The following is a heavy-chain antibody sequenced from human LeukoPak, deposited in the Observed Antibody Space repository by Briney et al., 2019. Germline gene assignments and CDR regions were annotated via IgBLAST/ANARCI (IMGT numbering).Heavy chain of an antibody. CDR2: IKQDGSEK. V-gene: IGHV3-7*01. D-gene: IGHD1-26*01. J-gene: IGHJ3*02. Sequence: GGSLRLSCAASGFTFSSYWMSWVRQAPGKGLEWVANIKQDGSEKHYVDSVKGRFTISRDNAKNSLYLQMNSLRAEDTAVYYCAGEKWELLRWSSNDAFDIWGQGTMVTVSS. CDR1: GFTFSSYW. CDR3: AGEKWELLRWSSNDAFDI.